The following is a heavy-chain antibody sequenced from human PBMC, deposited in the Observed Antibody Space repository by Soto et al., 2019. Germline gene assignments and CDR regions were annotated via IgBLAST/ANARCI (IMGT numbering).Heavy chain of an antibody. D-gene: IGHD6-6*01. Sequence: QVQLVQSGAEVKKPGSSVKISCKASGGTFINCIFSWVRQAPGQGLEWMGGIIPMFGKANYAQKFQDRVTITADESTSTAYMELNSLRSEDMAVYYCVRRGPHWDSIALRRPDVLDVWGQGTMVTVSS. V-gene: IGHV1-69*01. CDR1: GGTFINCI. CDR2: IIPMFGKA. CDR3: VRRGPHWDSIALRRPDVLDV. J-gene: IGHJ3*01.